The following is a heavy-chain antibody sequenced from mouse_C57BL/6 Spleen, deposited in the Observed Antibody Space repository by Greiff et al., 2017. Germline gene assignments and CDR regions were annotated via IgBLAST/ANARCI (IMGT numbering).Heavy chain of an antibody. CDR3: ASDPLDSSGYRLAY. D-gene: IGHD3-2*02. Sequence: VKLVESGPGLVAPSQSLSITCTVSGFSLTSYGVDWVRQSPGKGLEWLGVIWGVGSTNYNSALKSRLSISKDNSKSQVFLKMNSLQTDDTAMYYCASDPLDSSGYRLAYWGQGTLVTVSA. CDR1: GFSLTSYG. J-gene: IGHJ3*01. V-gene: IGHV2-6*01. CDR2: IWGVGST.